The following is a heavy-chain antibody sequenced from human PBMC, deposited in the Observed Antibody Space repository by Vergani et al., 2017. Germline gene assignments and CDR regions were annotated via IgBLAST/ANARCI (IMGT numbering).Heavy chain of an antibody. CDR3: ATGDFWSGYYGDY. J-gene: IGHJ4*02. CDR1: GFTFSSYS. Sequence: EVQLVESGGGLVQPGRSLRLSCAASGFTFSSYSMNWVRQAPGKGLEWVSYISSSSSTIYYADSVKGRFTISRDNAKNSLYLQMNSLRAEDTAVYYCATGDFWSGYYGDYWGQGTLVTVSS. CDR2: ISSSSSTI. D-gene: IGHD3-3*01. V-gene: IGHV3-48*04.